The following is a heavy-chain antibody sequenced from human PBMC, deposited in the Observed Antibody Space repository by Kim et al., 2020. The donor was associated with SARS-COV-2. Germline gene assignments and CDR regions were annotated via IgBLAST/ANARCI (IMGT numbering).Heavy chain of an antibody. Sequence: TPSLNRRVTIAVDTSNNHFSLKLSAVTAADTAVYYCARVAYSGSYCGMDVWGQGTTVTVSS. D-gene: IGHD6-13*01. V-gene: IGHV4-59*01. CDR3: ARVAYSGSYCGMDV. J-gene: IGHJ6*02.